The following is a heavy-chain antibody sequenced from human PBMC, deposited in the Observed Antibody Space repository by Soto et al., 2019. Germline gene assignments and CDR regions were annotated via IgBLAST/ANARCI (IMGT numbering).Heavy chain of an antibody. V-gene: IGHV3-23*01. D-gene: IGHD6-19*01. Sequence: GGSLRLSCAASGFTFSSYAMSWVRQAPGKGLEWVSAISGSGGSTYYADSVKGRFTISRDNSKNTLYLQMNSLRAEDTAVYYCAKARGSSGWYVALWDYWGQGTLVTVSS. CDR2: ISGSGGST. CDR1: GFTFSSYA. CDR3: AKARGSSGWYVALWDY. J-gene: IGHJ4*02.